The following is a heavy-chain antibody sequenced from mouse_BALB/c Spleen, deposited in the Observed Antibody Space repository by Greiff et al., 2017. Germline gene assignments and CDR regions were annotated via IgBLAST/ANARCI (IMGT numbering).Heavy chain of an antibody. Sequence: EVKVEESGPGLVKPSQSLSLTCSVTGYSITSGYYWNWIRQFPGNKLEWMGYISYDGSNNYNPSLKNRISITRDTSKNQFFLKLNSVTTEDTATYYCAREGVYYYGFAYWGQGTLVTVSA. CDR3: AREGVYYYGFAY. V-gene: IGHV3-6*02. CDR2: ISYDGSN. CDR1: GYSITSGYY. J-gene: IGHJ3*01. D-gene: IGHD1-1*01.